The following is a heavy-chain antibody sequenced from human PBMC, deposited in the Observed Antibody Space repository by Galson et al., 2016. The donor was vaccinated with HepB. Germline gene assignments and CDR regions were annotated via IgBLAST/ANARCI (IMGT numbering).Heavy chain of an antibody. V-gene: IGHV4-31*03. Sequence: TLSLTCSVSGGSINSGDYFWSWVRQHPGKGLEWLGYIYYNEFAYYNPSLKSRITISFDTSRTLFSLNLTSVTAADTAVYYCARDNAGTVYSMDVWGKGNAVTVSS. D-gene: IGHD2-15*01. CDR2: IYYNEFA. CDR1: GGSINSGDYF. J-gene: IGHJ6*04. CDR3: ARDNAGTVYSMDV.